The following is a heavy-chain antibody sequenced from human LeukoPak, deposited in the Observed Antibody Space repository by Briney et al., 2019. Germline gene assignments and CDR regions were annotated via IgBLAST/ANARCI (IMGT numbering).Heavy chain of an antibody. D-gene: IGHD5-18*01. CDR2: NSPSGSGT. CDR3: AREIGPRQLHLWGAAFDF. Sequence: ASVKVSCKASGYTFTSYYLHWVRQAPGQGLEWMGINSPSGSGTTYAQKFQGRVTMTRDTSTSTVYMELSSLRSDDTAVYYCAREIGPRQLHLWGAAFDFWGQGTLVTVSS. CDR1: GYTFTSYY. V-gene: IGHV1-46*01. J-gene: IGHJ4*02.